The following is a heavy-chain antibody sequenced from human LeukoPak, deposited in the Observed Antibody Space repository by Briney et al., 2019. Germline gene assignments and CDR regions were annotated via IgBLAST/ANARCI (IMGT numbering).Heavy chain of an antibody. CDR3: ARDSEDIVATFDY. V-gene: IGHV3-21*01. Sequence: GGSLRLSCAASGFTFSSYAMSWVRQAPGKGLEWVSSISSSSSYIYYADSVKGRFTISRDNAKNSLYLQMNSLRAEDTAVYYCARDSEDIVATFDYWGQGTLVTVSS. J-gene: IGHJ4*02. CDR1: GFTFSSYA. CDR2: ISSSSSYI. D-gene: IGHD5-12*01.